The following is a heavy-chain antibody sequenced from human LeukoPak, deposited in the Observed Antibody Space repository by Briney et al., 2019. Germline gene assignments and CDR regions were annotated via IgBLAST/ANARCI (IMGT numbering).Heavy chain of an antibody. J-gene: IGHJ4*02. D-gene: IGHD3-10*01. CDR1: GGSISSGGYY. CDR3: ARAPDYGSGSYVFDY. Sequence: SETLSLTCTVSGGSISSGGYYWSWIRQHPGQGLEWIGYIYYSGSTYYNPSLKSRVTISVDTSKNQFSLKLSSVTAADTAVYYCARAPDYGSGSYVFDYWGQGTLVTVSS. V-gene: IGHV4-31*03. CDR2: IYYSGST.